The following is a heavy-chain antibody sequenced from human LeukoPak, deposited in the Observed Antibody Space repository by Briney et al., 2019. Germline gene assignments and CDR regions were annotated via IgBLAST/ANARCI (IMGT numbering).Heavy chain of an antibody. CDR3: ARAERVTMVRGPFDP. J-gene: IGHJ5*02. CDR2: IYYSGST. D-gene: IGHD3-10*01. Sequence: SETLSLTCTVSGGSISSSSYYWGWIRQPPGKGLEWIGSIYYSGSTYYNPSLKSRVTISVDTSKNQFSLKLSSVTAADTAVYYCARAERVTMVRGPFDPWGQGTLVTVSS. V-gene: IGHV4-39*01. CDR1: GGSISSSSYY.